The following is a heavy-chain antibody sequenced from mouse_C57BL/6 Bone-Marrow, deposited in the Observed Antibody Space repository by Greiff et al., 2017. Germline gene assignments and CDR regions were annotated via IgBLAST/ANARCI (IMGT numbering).Heavy chain of an antibody. D-gene: IGHD2-1*01. J-gene: IGHJ1*03. CDR3: ANGNYEDWYFDV. CDR1: GYAFSSSW. V-gene: IGHV1-82*01. CDR2: IYPGDGDT. Sequence: VKLMESGPELVKPGASVKISCKASGYAFSSSWMNWVKQRPGKGLEWIGRIYPGDGDTNYNGKFKGKATLTADKSSSTAYMQLSSLTSEDSAVYFCANGNYEDWYFDVWGTGTTVTVSS.